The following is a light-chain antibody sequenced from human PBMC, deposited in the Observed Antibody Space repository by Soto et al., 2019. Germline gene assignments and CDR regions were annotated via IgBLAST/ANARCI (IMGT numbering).Light chain of an antibody. J-gene: IGKJ4*01. Sequence: EIVFTQSPATLSLSPGERATLSCRASQTVSSSLAWYQQKPGQAPRLLIYEASNRATGIPARFSGSGSGADFTLTISSLEPEDFALYYCQQHINWPLTFGGGTKVEIK. CDR3: QQHINWPLT. CDR2: EAS. V-gene: IGKV3-11*01. CDR1: QTVSSS.